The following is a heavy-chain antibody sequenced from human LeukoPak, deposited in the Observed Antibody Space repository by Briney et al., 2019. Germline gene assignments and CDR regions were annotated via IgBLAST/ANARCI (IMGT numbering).Heavy chain of an antibody. CDR2: IWHDGSSK. CDR3: AKGAIAVAGSGYYFDY. D-gene: IGHD6-19*01. V-gene: IGHV3-33*06. J-gene: IGHJ4*02. CDR1: GFIFSHYG. Sequence: GGSLRLSCAASGFIFSHYGMHWVRQAPGKGLEWVAVIWHDGSSKYYADSVKGRFTISRDNSKNTLYLQMNSLRAEDTAVYYCAKGAIAVAGSGYYFDYWGQGTLVTVSS.